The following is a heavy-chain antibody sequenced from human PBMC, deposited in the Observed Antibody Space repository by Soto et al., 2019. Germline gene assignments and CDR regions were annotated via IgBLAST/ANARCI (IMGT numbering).Heavy chain of an antibody. CDR1: GYTLTGLS. CDR3: ETGGPERITRVGGVRKPLDY. J-gene: IGHJ4*02. Sequence: ASVKVSCKVSGYTLTGLSMPWVRQAPGKGLEWMGGFDPEDGETIYAQKFQGRVTMTEDTSTDTAYMELSSLRSEDTAVYYCETGGPERITRVGGVRKPLDYGGQGTLVTVSS. D-gene: IGHD3-10*01. CDR2: FDPEDGET. V-gene: IGHV1-24*01.